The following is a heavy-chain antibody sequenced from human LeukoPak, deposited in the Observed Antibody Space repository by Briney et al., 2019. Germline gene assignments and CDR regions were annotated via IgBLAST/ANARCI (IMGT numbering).Heavy chain of an antibody. Sequence: SETLSLTCTVSGGSIINYYWSWIRQPPGKGLEWIGYISYSGSTNYNPSLKSRVTISVDTSKNQFSLKLSSVIAADTAVYYCASKAQRADDAFDIWGQGTMVTVSS. V-gene: IGHV4-59*12. J-gene: IGHJ3*02. CDR1: GGSIINYY. CDR3: ASKAQRADDAFDI. CDR2: ISYSGST.